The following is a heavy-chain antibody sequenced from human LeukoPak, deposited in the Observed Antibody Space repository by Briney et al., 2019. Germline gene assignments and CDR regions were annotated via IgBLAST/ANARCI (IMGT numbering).Heavy chain of an antibody. CDR3: AKTTTGYSSGRYPGWPVDC. V-gene: IGHV3-23*01. D-gene: IGHD6-19*01. CDR1: GFTFNSYA. J-gene: IGHJ4*02. Sequence: GGSLRPSCGASGFTFNSYAVSWVRQAPGKGLEWVSAISGSGGGTYYADSVKGRFTISRDNSKNTVYLQMNSLSTEDTAVYYCAKTTTGYSSGRYPGWPVDCWGQGTLVTVSS. CDR2: ISGSGGGT.